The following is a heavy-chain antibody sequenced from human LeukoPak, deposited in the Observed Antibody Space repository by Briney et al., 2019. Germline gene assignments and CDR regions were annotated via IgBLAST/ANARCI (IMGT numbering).Heavy chain of an antibody. CDR2: ISSSSSYI. CDR1: GFRFSSYW. J-gene: IGHJ3*02. D-gene: IGHD2-15*01. V-gene: IGHV3-21*01. CDR3: ARRLNRDIVVVVAAPDAFDI. Sequence: GGSLRLSCAASGFRFSSYWMNWVRQAPGKGLEWVSSISSSSSYIYYADSVKGRFTISRDNAKNSLYLQMNSLRAEDTAVYYCARRLNRDIVVVVAAPDAFDIWGQGTMVTVSS.